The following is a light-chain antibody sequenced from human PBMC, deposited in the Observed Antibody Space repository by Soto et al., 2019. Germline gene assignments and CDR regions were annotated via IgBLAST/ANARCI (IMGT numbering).Light chain of an antibody. CDR2: DVS. CDR3: CSYSTTSALV. J-gene: IGLJ2*01. V-gene: IGLV2-14*01. Sequence: QAVVTQPASVSGSPGQSITISCAGTSADIGAFNYVSWYQQHPDKAPKLLIYDVSARPSGVSTRFSASNSANTASLTISGLQADDEADYYCCSYSTTSALVFGGGTKVTVL. CDR1: SADIGAFNY.